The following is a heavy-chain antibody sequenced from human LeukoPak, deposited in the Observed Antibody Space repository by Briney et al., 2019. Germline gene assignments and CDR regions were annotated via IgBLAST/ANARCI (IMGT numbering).Heavy chain of an antibody. D-gene: IGHD5-24*01. Sequence: GGSLRLSCTGSGFTVSSSYMSWVRRTPGKGLEWVSVMYSGGTTYYADSVKSRFTISRDSSKNTVNLQMNSLRAEDTAVYYCARDRRDGYCLGHWGQGTLVTVSS. V-gene: IGHV3-66*01. J-gene: IGHJ4*02. CDR1: GFTVSSSY. CDR2: MYSGGTT. CDR3: ARDRRDGYCLGH.